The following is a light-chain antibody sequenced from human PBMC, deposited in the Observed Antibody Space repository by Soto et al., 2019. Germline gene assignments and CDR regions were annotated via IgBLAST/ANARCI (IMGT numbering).Light chain of an antibody. CDR2: NNY. V-gene: IGLV1-44*01. Sequence: QSVLTQPPSASGTPGQRVTISCSGSSSNIGSNSVNWYQQLPGAAPKLLIYNNYQRPSGVPARCSGSKSGTSASLAFSGLQSEDEADYYCATWDDRRDGWVFGGGTKLTVL. CDR3: ATWDDRRDGWV. CDR1: SSNIGSNS. J-gene: IGLJ3*02.